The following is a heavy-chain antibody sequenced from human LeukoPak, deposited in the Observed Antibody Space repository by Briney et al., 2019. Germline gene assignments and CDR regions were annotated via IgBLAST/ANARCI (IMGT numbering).Heavy chain of an antibody. CDR2: IGHFAGDI. D-gene: IGHD1-1*01. CDR3: ARDPYTGSMFDY. Sequence: GGSLRLSCVATGFTFKSASMSWVRQAPGKGLEWVAFIGHFAGDIFYADSVKGRFNISRDDAKDSVYLQMNRLRVDDTAVYFCARDPYTGSMFDYWGHGTLVTVSS. V-gene: IGHV3-21*01. J-gene: IGHJ4*01. CDR1: GFTFKSAS.